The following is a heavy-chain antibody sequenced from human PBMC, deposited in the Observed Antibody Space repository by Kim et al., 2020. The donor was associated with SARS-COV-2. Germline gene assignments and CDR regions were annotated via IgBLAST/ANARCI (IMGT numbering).Heavy chain of an antibody. CDR2: MSYDGSNK. J-gene: IGHJ4*02. V-gene: IGHV3-30*18. D-gene: IGHD6-19*01. CDR1: GFTFSTYG. CDR3: AKGPTISGWSYFDH. Sequence: GGSLRLSCAASGFTFSTYGMHWVRQAPGKGLEWVAVMSYDGSNKYYADSVKGRFTISRDNSKNTVYLQMNSLRAEDTAVYYCAKGPTISGWSYFDHWGQG.